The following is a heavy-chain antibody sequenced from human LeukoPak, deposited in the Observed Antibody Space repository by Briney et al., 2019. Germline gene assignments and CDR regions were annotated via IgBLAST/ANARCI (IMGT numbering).Heavy chain of an antibody. CDR1: GFTFSNYA. V-gene: IGHV3-64*02. D-gene: IGHD3-3*01. CDR3: ARGLRAYYYGMDV. J-gene: IGHJ6*02. Sequence: KAGGSLRLSCAASGFTFSNYAMHWVRQAPGEGLEYVSAISSNGGSTYYADSVKGRFTISRDNSKNTLFLQMGSLRVEDMAVYYCARGLRAYYYGMDVWGQGTTVTVSS. CDR2: ISSNGGST.